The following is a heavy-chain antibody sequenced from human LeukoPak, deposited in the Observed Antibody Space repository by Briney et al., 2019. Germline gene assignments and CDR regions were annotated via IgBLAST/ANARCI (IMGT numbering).Heavy chain of an antibody. D-gene: IGHD6-19*01. V-gene: IGHV3-23*01. CDR1: GFTFSSYA. CDR2: ISGSGGST. J-gene: IGHJ4*02. CDR3: AKTIGSMYSSGWPFDY. Sequence: GGSLRLSCAASGFTFSSYAMSWVRQAPGKGLQWVSAISGSGGSTYYAYSVKVRFTISRDNSETTLYLQMNSLRAEDTAVYYCAKTIGSMYSSGWPFDYWGQGTLVTVSS.